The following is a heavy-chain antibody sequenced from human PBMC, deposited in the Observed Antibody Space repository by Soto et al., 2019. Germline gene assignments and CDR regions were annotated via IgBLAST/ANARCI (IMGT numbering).Heavy chain of an antibody. V-gene: IGHV1-3*01. CDR2: INAGNGNT. CDR3: ARDRITGTYKTGYYGMDV. J-gene: IGHJ6*02. CDR1: GYTFTSYA. Sequence: ASVKVSCKASGYTFTSYAMHWVRQAPGQRLEWMGWINAGNGNTKYSQKFQGRVTITRDTSASTAYMELSSLRSEDTAVYYCARDRITGTYKTGYYGMDVWGQGTTVTASS. D-gene: IGHD1-20*01.